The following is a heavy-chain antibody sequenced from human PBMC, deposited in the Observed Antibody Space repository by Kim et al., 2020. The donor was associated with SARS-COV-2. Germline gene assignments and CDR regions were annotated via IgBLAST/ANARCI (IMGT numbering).Heavy chain of an antibody. Sequence: GGSLRLSCAASGFTVSSNYMSWVRQAPGKGLEWVSVIYSGGSTYYADSVKGRFTISRDNSKNTLYLQMNSLRAEDTAVYYCARDIVLMVYAQDVWGKGTTVTVSS. CDR2: IYSGGST. J-gene: IGHJ6*04. V-gene: IGHV3-66*01. D-gene: IGHD2-8*01. CDR3: ARDIVLMVYAQDV. CDR1: GFTVSSNY.